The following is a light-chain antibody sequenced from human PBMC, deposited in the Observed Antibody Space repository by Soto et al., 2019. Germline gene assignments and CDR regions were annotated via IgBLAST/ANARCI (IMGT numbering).Light chain of an antibody. CDR1: NIGIKS. Sequence: SYELTQPPSVSVAPGQTARITCGGDNIGIKSVHWYQQRPGQAPVLVIYYNSDRPSGIPERFSGSNSGNTATLTITRVEAGDEADYYCQVWDSSSDHVIFGGGTKLTVL. V-gene: IGLV3-21*04. J-gene: IGLJ2*01. CDR2: YNS. CDR3: QVWDSSSDHVI.